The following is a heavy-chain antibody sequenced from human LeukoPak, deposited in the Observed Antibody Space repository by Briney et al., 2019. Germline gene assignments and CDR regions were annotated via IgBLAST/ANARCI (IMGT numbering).Heavy chain of an antibody. J-gene: IGHJ6*03. CDR3: ARVRALLYYYDSSGYYGTLGYYYYYYMDV. V-gene: IGHV4-34*01. CDR2: INHSGST. D-gene: IGHD3-22*01. Sequence: TSETLSLTCAVYGGSFSGYYWSWIRQPPGKGLEWIGEINHSGSTNYNPSLKSRVTTSVDTSKNQFSLKLSSVTAADTAVYYCARVRALLYYYDSSGYYGTLGYYYYYYMDVWGKGTTVTVSS. CDR1: GGSFSGYY.